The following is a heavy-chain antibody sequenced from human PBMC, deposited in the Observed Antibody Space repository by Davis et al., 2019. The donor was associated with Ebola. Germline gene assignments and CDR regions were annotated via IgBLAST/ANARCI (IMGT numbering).Heavy chain of an antibody. CDR2: ISYDGSNK. CDR1: GFTFSSYA. J-gene: IGHJ4*02. Sequence: GGSLRLSCAASGFTFSSYAMHWVRQAPGKGLEWVAVISYDGSNKYYADSVKGRFTISRDNSKNTLYLQMNSLRAEDTAVYYCASLDTAMDYWGQGTLVTVSS. V-gene: IGHV3-30-3*01. D-gene: IGHD5-18*01. CDR3: ASLDTAMDY.